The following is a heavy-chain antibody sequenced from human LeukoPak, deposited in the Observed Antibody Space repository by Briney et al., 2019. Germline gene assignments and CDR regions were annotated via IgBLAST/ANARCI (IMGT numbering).Heavy chain of an antibody. CDR3: ARLYSGSGSFLLPFDY. CDR1: GASINNYY. J-gene: IGHJ4*02. V-gene: IGHV4-59*08. Sequence: SETLSLTCTVSGASINNYYWRWIRQPPGKGLEWIGYIYYSGSTNYSPSLKSRVTISVDTSKNQFSLKLSSVTAADTAVYYCARLYSGSGSFLLPFDYWGQGTLVTVSS. D-gene: IGHD3-10*01. CDR2: IYYSGST.